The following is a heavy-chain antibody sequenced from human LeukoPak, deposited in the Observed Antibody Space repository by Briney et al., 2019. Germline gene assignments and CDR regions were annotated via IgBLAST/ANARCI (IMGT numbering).Heavy chain of an antibody. V-gene: IGHV7-4-1*02. CDR1: GYTFTSYA. CDR3: ARESPNYYYYGMDV. CDR2: INTNTGNP. J-gene: IGHJ6*02. Sequence: ASVKVSCKASGYTFTSYAMNWVRQAPGQGLEWMGWINTNTGNPTYAQGFTGRFVFSLDTSVSTAYLQISSLKAEDTAVYYCARESPNYYYYGMDVWGQGTTVTVSS.